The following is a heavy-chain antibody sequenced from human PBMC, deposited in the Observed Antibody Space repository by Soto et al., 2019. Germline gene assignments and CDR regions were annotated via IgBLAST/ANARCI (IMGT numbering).Heavy chain of an antibody. D-gene: IGHD2-2*01. CDR2: IYYSGST. CDR1: GGSISSGGYY. CDR3: ARVGYCSSTSCYSGHYYYYGMDV. Sequence: QVQLQEAGPGLVKPSQTLSLTCTVSGGSISSGGYYWSWIRQHPGKGLEWIGYIYYSGSTYYNPSLKSRVTISVETSKNQFSLKLSSVTAADTAVYYCARVGYCSSTSCYSGHYYYYGMDVWGQGTTVTVSS. J-gene: IGHJ6*02. V-gene: IGHV4-31*03.